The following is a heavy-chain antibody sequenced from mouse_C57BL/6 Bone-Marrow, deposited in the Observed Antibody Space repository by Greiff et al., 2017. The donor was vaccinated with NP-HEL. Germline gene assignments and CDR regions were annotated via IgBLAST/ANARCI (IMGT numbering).Heavy chain of an antibody. CDR3: VSFITTVVPYYAMDY. CDR2: IRSKSNNSAT. Sequence: EVQRVESGGGLVQPKGSLKLSCAASGFGFNTYAMNWVRQAPGKGLEWVARIRSKSNNSATYYADSVKDRFTISRDDSESMLYLQMNNLRTEDTAMYYCVSFITTVVPYYAMDYWGQGTSVTVSS. D-gene: IGHD1-1*01. V-gene: IGHV10-1*01. CDR1: GFGFNTYA. J-gene: IGHJ4*01.